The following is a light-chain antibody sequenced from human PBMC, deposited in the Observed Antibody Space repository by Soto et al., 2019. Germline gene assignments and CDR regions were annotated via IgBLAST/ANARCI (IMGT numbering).Light chain of an antibody. V-gene: IGKV1-5*03. CDR3: QQYNSYSET. CDR2: KAS. Sequence: IQMTQAPSTLAASVGERVPITSRASQSISTWLAWYQQKPGKAPKLLIYKASSLESGVPSRFSGSGSGTEFTLTISSLQPDDFATYYCQQYNSYSETFGQGTKVDIK. CDR1: QSISTW. J-gene: IGKJ1*01.